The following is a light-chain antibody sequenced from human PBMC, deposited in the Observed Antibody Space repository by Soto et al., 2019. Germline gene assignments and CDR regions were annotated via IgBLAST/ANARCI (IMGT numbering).Light chain of an antibody. CDR2: GAS. CDR3: QQYCKSGT. CDR1: QSVSNNY. J-gene: IGKJ1*01. V-gene: IGKV3-20*01. Sequence: TVWTHSQSTMSXXPGEXATLXXRASQSVSNNYLAWYEQKPCHAPSLLLYGASNISTGIPNRFSRRGSGTDFTLTISRLEHEDFAVYYWQQYCKSGTFGQGTKVDIK.